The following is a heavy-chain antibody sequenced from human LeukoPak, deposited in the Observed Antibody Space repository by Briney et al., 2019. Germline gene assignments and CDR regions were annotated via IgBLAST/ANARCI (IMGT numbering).Heavy chain of an antibody. Sequence: SETLSLTCSVSGDSISTSSYYWGWIRQPPGKGLEWIGTIYYSGSTYYNPSLTSRVTISVDTSKNQFSLKLSSVTAADTAVYYCARGYRTTVTTLWGQGTLVTVSS. CDR2: IYYSGST. V-gene: IGHV4-39*01. D-gene: IGHD4-17*01. CDR1: GDSISTSSYY. J-gene: IGHJ4*02. CDR3: ARGYRTTVTTL.